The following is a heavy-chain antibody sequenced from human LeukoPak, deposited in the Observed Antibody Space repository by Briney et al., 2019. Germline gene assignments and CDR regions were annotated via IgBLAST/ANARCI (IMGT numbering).Heavy chain of an antibody. Sequence: ASVKVSCKASGYTFTSYAMNWVRQAPGRGLEWMGWINTNTGNPTYAQGFTGRFVFSLDTSVSTAYLQISSLKAEDTAVYYCASVITVTTGDYGMDVWGQGTTVTVSS. D-gene: IGHD4-17*01. CDR1: GYTFTSYA. V-gene: IGHV7-4-1*02. CDR3: ASVITVTTGDYGMDV. CDR2: INTNTGNP. J-gene: IGHJ6*02.